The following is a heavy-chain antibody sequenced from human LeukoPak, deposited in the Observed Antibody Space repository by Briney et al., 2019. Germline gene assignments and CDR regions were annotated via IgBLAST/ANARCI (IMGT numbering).Heavy chain of an antibody. Sequence: SEILSLTCAVYGGSFSGYSWSWFRQPPGKGLEWIGEVIHGGSSNYNPSLKSRVTISIHTSKNQFSLNLTSVTAADTAFYYCARRTGWYWGYYFDYWGQGTLVTVSS. CDR3: ARRTGWYWGYYFDY. D-gene: IGHD6-19*01. CDR1: GGSFSGYS. CDR2: VIHGGSS. V-gene: IGHV4-34*12. J-gene: IGHJ4*02.